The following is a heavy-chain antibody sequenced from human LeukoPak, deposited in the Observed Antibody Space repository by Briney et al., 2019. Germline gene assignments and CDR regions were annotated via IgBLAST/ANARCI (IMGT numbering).Heavy chain of an antibody. CDR1: GFTFSSYG. J-gene: IGHJ4*02. V-gene: IGHV3-30*02. CDR2: IRYDGTNK. D-gene: IGHD6-13*01. CDR3: ARTGQFTIAAAGSY. Sequence: GGSLRLSCAASGFTFSSYGMHWVRQAPGKGLEWVAFIRYDGTNKYYADSVKGRFTISRDNAKNSLYLQMNSLRAEDTAVYYCARTGQFTIAAAGSYWGQGTLVTVSS.